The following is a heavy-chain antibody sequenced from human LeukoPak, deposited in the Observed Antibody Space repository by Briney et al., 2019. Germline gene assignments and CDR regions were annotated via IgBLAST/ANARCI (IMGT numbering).Heavy chain of an antibody. CDR3: TSGYDLAS. CDR1: GFTVSNAW. Sequence: GGSLRLSCAASGFTVSNAWMSWVRHAPGKGLEWVGRFKSQTDGGTRDYAAPVKGRFTISRDDSKNTLYLQMNSLKTEDTAVYYCTSGYDLASWGQGTLVTVSS. V-gene: IGHV3-15*01. CDR2: FKSQTDGGTR. J-gene: IGHJ4*02. D-gene: IGHD2-2*01.